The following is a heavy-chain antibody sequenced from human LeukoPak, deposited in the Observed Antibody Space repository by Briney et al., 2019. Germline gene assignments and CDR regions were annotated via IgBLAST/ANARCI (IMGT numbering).Heavy chain of an antibody. CDR2: IYYSGST. V-gene: IGHV4-39*01. CDR3: ARAGSMFGVVVFDY. CDR1: GGSISSSSYY. Sequence: PSETLSLTCTVSGGSISSSSYYWGWIRQPPGKGLEWIGSIYYSGSTYYNPSLKSRVTISVDTSKNQFSLKLSSVTAADTAVYYCARAGSMFGVVVFDYWGQGTLVTVSS. J-gene: IGHJ4*02. D-gene: IGHD3-3*01.